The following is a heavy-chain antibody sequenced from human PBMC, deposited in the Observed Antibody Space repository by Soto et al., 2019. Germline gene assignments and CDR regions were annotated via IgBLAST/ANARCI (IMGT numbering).Heavy chain of an antibody. CDR3: ASDDLLTGALDY. CDR1: GYTFTSFG. CDR2: ISTYNGNT. D-gene: IGHD3-9*01. Sequence: QVHMVQSGPEVKKPGASVKVSCKASGYTFTSFGISWVRQAPGQGLEWMGRISTYNGNTDYAQKFQDRVTMTTDTSTATAYMELRTLRSDDTAGYYCASDDLLTGALDYWGQGTLVTVSS. V-gene: IGHV1-18*01. J-gene: IGHJ4*02.